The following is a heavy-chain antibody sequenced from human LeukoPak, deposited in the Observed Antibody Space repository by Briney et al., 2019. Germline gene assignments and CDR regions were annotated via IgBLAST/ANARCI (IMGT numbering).Heavy chain of an antibody. Sequence: SETLSLTCTVSGGSISSYYWSWIRQPPGKGLEWIGYIYYSGSTNYNPSLKSRVTISVDTSKNQFSLKLSSVTAADTAVYYCARDNGGNSDWGQGTLVTVSS. CDR2: IYYSGST. D-gene: IGHD2-21*02. CDR1: GGSISSYY. CDR3: ARDNGGNSD. V-gene: IGHV4-59*01. J-gene: IGHJ4*02.